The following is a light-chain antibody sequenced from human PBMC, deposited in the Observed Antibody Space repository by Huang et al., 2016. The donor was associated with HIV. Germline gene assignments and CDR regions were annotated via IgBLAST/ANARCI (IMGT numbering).Light chain of an antibody. CDR3: QQYFSTPHT. J-gene: IGKJ2*01. CDR2: GAS. Sequence: DIQMTQSPSSLSASVGDRVTITCRASQGIAYSLAWDQQKPGKAPDRLVFGASRLESGVPARFRGSGAGTDFTLTISRLQPEEFTTYYCQQYFSTPHTFGQGTKLEIK. CDR1: QGIAYS. V-gene: IGKV1-NL1*01.